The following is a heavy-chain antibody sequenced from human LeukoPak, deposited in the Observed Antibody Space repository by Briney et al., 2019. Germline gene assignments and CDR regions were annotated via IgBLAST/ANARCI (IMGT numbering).Heavy chain of an antibody. J-gene: IGHJ4*02. CDR1: GFTFSNAW. V-gene: IGHV3-15*01. CDR3: TAVGGSTTYFDY. CDR2: IKSKTDGGTT. D-gene: IGHD1-26*01. Sequence: GGSLRLSCAASGFTFSNAWMSWVRQAPGKGLEWVGRIKSKTDGGTTDYAAPVKGRFTISRDDSKNTLYLQMNSLKTEGTAVYYCTAVGGSTTYFDYWGQGTLVTVSS.